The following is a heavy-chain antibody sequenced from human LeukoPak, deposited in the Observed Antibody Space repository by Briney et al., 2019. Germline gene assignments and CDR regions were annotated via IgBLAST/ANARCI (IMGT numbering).Heavy chain of an antibody. D-gene: IGHD1-1*01. V-gene: IGHV1-46*01. J-gene: IGHJ4*02. CDR2: INPSGGST. CDR3: ARNVGSGLDY. Sequence: ASVKVSCKASGYTFTTYYIHWVRQAPGQGLEWMGFINPSGGSTSYAQKFQGRVTMTRDTSTSAVYMALSSLRSEDTAMYYCARNVGSGLDYWGQGTLVTVAS. CDR1: GYTFTTYY.